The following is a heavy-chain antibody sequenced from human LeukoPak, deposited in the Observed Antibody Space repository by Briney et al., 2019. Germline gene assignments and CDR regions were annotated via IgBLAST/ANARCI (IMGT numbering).Heavy chain of an antibody. CDR1: GVSLRGSY. D-gene: IGHD1-7*01. V-gene: IGHV4-34*01. Sequence: PSETLSLTCAVYGVSLRGSYWSWIRQSPEKGLEWIGEISHEGDSIYNPSLKSRLTLSVDMSKNQFSLKLRSVTAADTAVYYCARGRNYVSDYYFDVWGKGTTVIVSS. CDR2: ISHEGDS. CDR3: ARGRNYVSDYYFDV. J-gene: IGHJ6*03.